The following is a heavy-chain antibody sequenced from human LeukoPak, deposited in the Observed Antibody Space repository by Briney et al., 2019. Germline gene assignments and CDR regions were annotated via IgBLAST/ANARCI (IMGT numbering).Heavy chain of an antibody. D-gene: IGHD6-25*01. CDR3: ARGRPGDYFDY. Sequence: ASVTVSCKASGYTFTGYFMHWVRQAPGQGLEWMGWINPNSGGTSYLQNFQGRVTMTRDTSISTAYKDLSRLRSDDTAVYYCARGRPGDYFDYWGQGTLVTVSS. J-gene: IGHJ4*02. CDR1: GYTFTGYF. CDR2: INPNSGGT. V-gene: IGHV1-2*02.